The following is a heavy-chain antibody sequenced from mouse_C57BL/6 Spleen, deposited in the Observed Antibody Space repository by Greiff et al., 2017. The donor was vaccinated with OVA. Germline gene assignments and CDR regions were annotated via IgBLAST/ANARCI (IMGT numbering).Heavy chain of an antibody. J-gene: IGHJ4*01. Sequence: EVKVEESGPGLVKPSQSLSLTCSVTGYSITSGYYWNWIRQFPGNKLEWMGYISYDGSNNYNPSLKNRISITRDTSKNQFFLKLNSVTTEDTATYYCARGGGTTVNYAMDYWGQGTSVTVSS. CDR2: ISYDGSN. D-gene: IGHD1-1*01. CDR3: ARGGGTTVNYAMDY. V-gene: IGHV3-6*01. CDR1: GYSITSGYY.